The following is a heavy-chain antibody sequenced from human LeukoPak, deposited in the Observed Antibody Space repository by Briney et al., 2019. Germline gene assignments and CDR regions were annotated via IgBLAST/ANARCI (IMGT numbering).Heavy chain of an antibody. CDR3: LVTSRSYAFDI. CDR1: RFTFCIYW. Sequence: GGSLRLSCAASRFTFCIYWMSCVPHALGKGVEGVANIKQDGSVKKHMVSVKGRFTISTDNAKNSLYLHKQSVRAEDASLYYCLVTSRSYAFDIWGQGTMVAVSS. V-gene: IGHV3-7*01. D-gene: IGHD5-12*01. J-gene: IGHJ3*02. CDR2: IKQDGSVK.